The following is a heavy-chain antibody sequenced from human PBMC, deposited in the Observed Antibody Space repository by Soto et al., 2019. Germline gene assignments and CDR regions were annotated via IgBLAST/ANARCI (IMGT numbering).Heavy chain of an antibody. Sequence: QVQLQESGPGLVKPSQTLSLSCTVSVGSISSGDYYWSWMRQPPGKGMGWIGYIYYVGTTYYNPSFKSRVTIAVDTSKNQFSLKLSSVTAADTAVYYCARVGGSGSTTIDYWGQGTLVTVSS. D-gene: IGHD3-16*01. J-gene: IGHJ4*02. CDR1: VGSISSGDYY. CDR3: ARVGGSGSTTIDY. V-gene: IGHV4-30-4*01. CDR2: IYYVGTT.